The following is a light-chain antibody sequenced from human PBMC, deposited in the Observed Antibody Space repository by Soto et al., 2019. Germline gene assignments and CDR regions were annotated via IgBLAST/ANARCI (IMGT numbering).Light chain of an antibody. J-gene: IGLJ1*01. CDR3: SSKRDSSTLFV. CDR2: EVT. V-gene: IGLV2-14*01. CDR1: SSNVVAYNY. Sequence: QSVLTQPASVSGAPGRSIAISCTGTSSNVVAYNYVSCYQHHPGKIPKLLIYEVTNRPSGLSDRFSGSKSGNTASLTISGLQAEDEADYYCSSKRDSSTLFVFGTGTKVTVL.